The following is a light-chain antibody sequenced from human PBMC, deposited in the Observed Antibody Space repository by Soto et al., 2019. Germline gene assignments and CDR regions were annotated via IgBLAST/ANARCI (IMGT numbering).Light chain of an antibody. CDR3: IHDFKFPRT. Sequence: AIQMTQSPSSLYASVGDTVTISCRASQGIRRDLSWYQQKPGEAPKLLIYSASDLHAAVPSRFRGSGSGTDFTLTISSLQPEEFAAYYCIHDFKFPRTFGQGTKVEV. V-gene: IGKV1-6*01. J-gene: IGKJ1*01. CDR2: SAS. CDR1: QGIRRD.